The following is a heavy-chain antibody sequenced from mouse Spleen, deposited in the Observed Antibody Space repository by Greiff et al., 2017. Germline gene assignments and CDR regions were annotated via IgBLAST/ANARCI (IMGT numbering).Heavy chain of an antibody. CDR1: GFTFSSYA. CDR2: ISSGGSYT. Sequence: EVKLVESGGGLVKPGGSLKLSCAASGFTFSSYAMSWVRQTPEKRLEWVATISSGGSYTYYPDSVKGRFTISRDNAKNTLYLQMSSLRSEDTAMYYCARGVYFDYWGQGTTLTVSS. J-gene: IGHJ2*01. V-gene: IGHV5-9-1*01. CDR3: ARGVYFDY.